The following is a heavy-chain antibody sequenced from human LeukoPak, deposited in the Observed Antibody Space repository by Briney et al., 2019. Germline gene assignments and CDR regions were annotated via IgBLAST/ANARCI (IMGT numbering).Heavy chain of an antibody. J-gene: IGHJ4*02. CDR3: AKERVPGSWWGVFFDY. D-gene: IGHD6-13*01. CDR1: GFTFSNYG. Sequence: GGSLRLSCAASGFTFSNYGMHWVRQAPGQGLEWVAMISYDGSNKYYVDSVKGRFTISRDNSKNTLYLQMNSLRAEDTAVYYCAKERVPGSWWGVFFDYWGQGTLVTVSS. CDR2: ISYDGSNK. V-gene: IGHV3-30*18.